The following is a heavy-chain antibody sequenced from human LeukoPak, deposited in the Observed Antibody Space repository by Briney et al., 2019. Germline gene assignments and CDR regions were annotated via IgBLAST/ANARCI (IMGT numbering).Heavy chain of an antibody. CDR2: IYGSGDT. Sequence: GGSLRLSCAASGFTVSSNYMSWVRQAPGKGLEWVSIIYGSGDTYYADSVKGRFTISRDNSKNTLYLQMNSLRAEDTAVYYCARELSGYFDYWGQGTLVTVSS. CDR1: GFTVSSNY. D-gene: IGHD6-25*01. J-gene: IGHJ4*02. V-gene: IGHV3-66*03. CDR3: ARELSGYFDY.